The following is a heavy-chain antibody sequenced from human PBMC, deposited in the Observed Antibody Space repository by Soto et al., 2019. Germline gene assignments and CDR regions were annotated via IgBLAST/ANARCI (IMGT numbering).Heavy chain of an antibody. CDR3: ARMPLSCTNPGCFPS. D-gene: IGHD2-8*01. J-gene: IGHJ5*02. CDR2: IDSSNKYM. Sequence: GGSLRLSCAASGFTFSTYTITWARQAPGKGLEWVSSIDSSNKYMFYADSVKGRFPVSRDNTKNSLFLQMTGLRAEDTAVYYCARMPLSCTNPGCFPSWGQGTLVTVSS. CDR1: GFTFSTYT. V-gene: IGHV3-21*01.